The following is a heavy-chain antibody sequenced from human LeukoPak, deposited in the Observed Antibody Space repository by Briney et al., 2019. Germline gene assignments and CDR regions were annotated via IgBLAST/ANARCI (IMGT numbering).Heavy chain of an antibody. D-gene: IGHD6-6*01. Sequence: SQTLSLTCTVSGGSISSGGYYWSWIRQHPGKGLEWIGYIYYSGSTYYNPSLKSRVTISVDMSKNQFSLKLSSVTAADTAVYYCARDRHSYYYGMDVWGQGTTVTVSS. J-gene: IGHJ6*02. V-gene: IGHV4-31*03. CDR3: ARDRHSYYYGMDV. CDR1: GGSISSGGYY. CDR2: IYYSGST.